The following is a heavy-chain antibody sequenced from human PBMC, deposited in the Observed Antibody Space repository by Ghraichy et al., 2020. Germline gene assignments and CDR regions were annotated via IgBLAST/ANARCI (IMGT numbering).Heavy chain of an antibody. CDR1: GDSVSSNSAA. CDR2: TFYRYKWNV. V-gene: IGHV6-1*01. Sequence: SETLSLTCAISGDSVSSNSAAWSWIRQSPSRGLEWLGRTFYRYKWNVDYAVSLKSRIIINTDTSKNQMSLQLTSVTPEDTGVYYCSRDGTDGSYFAFWGKGTLVTVSS. CDR3: SRDGTDGSYFAF. J-gene: IGHJ4*02. D-gene: IGHD1-26*01.